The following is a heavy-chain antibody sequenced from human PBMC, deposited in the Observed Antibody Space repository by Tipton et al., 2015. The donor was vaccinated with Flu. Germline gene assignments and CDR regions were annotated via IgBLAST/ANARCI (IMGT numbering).Heavy chain of an antibody. CDR2: IYYSGST. CDR1: GGSISSYY. V-gene: IGHV4-59*01. CDR3: ARDVAAIPAAIRD. Sequence: TLSLTCTVSGGSISSYYWTWVRQPPGKGLEWIGHIYYSGSTNYNPSLKGRVTISVDTSRTQLSLKLSSVTAADTAVYYCARDVAAIPAAIRDWGQGTLVTVSS. J-gene: IGHJ4*02. D-gene: IGHD2-2*01.